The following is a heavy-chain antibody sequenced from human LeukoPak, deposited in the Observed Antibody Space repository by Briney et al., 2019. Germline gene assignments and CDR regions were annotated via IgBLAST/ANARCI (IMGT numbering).Heavy chain of an antibody. V-gene: IGHV3-21*01. CDR3: ARKWHLAYCGGDCYSNAFDI. CDR1: GFTFSSYS. Sequence: NPGGSLRLSCAASGFTFSSYSMNWVRQAPGKGLEWVSSISSSSSYIYYADSVKGRFTISRDNAKNSLYLQMNSLRAEDTAVYYCARKWHLAYCGGDCYSNAFDIWGQGTMVTVSS. J-gene: IGHJ3*02. D-gene: IGHD2-21*02. CDR2: ISSSSSYI.